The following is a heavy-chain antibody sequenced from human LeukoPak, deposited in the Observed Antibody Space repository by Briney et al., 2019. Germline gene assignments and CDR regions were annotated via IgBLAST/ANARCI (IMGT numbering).Heavy chain of an antibody. V-gene: IGHV1-2*02. J-gene: IGHJ4*02. CDR3: ARGGVVVVAATPRRGFDY. Sequence: ASVKVSCTASGYTFTGYYMHWVRQAPGQGLEWMGWINPNSGGTNYAQKFQGRVTMTRDTSISTAYMELSRLRSDDTAVYYCARGGVVVVAATPRRGFDYWGQGTLVTVSS. CDR1: GYTFTGYY. CDR2: INPNSGGT. D-gene: IGHD2-15*01.